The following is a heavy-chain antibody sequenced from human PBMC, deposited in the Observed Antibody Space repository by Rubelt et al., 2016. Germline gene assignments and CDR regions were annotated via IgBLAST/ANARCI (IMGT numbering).Heavy chain of an antibody. V-gene: IGHV1-24*01. D-gene: IGHD3-10*01. CDR3: ATRSLWFGEIDRYFDY. CDR1: GYTLTELS. Sequence: QVQLVQSGAEVKKPGASVKVSCKVSGYTLTELSMHWVRQAPGKGLEWMGGFDPEAGETIYAQKFQGRVTRTEDTSTDTAYMELSSLRSEDTAVYYCATRSLWFGEIDRYFDYWGQGTLVTVSS. J-gene: IGHJ4*02. CDR2: FDPEAGET.